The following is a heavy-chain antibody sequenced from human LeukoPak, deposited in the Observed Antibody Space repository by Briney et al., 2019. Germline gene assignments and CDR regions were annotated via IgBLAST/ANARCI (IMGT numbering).Heavy chain of an antibody. D-gene: IGHD1-1*01. CDR2: IKQDGSEK. V-gene: IGHV3-7*01. CDR1: GFTFSSYW. CDR3: ARDGFKSHREGTYYYYYGMDV. J-gene: IGHJ6*02. Sequence: AGGSLRLSCAASGFTFSSYWMSWVRQAPGKGLEWVANIKQDGSEKYYVDSVKGRFTISRDNAKNSLYLQMNSLRAEDTAVYYCARDGFKSHREGTYYYYYGMDVWGQGTTVTVSS.